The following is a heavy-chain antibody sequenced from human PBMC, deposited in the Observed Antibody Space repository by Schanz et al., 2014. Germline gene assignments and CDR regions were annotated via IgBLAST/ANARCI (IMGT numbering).Heavy chain of an antibody. V-gene: IGHV3-21*01. CDR3: ARDSRPNYDFLTAYYSIDY. D-gene: IGHD3-9*01. Sequence: EVQLVESGGGLVKPGGSLRLSCEASEFTFSSYKMNWVPQAPGKGLEWVSSISSSGSYIHYADSVKGRFTISRDNAKNTLYLQMNSLRAEDTAVYYCARDSRPNYDFLTAYYSIDYWGQGTLVTVSS. J-gene: IGHJ4*02. CDR1: EFTFSSYK. CDR2: ISSSGSYI.